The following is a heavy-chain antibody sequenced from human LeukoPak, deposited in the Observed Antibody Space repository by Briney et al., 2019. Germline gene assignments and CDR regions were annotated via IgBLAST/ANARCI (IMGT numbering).Heavy chain of an antibody. V-gene: IGHV3-66*01. D-gene: IGHD5-12*01. CDR1: GFSVSSNY. Sequence: GGSLRLSCAASGFSVSSNYMSWVRQAPGKGLEWVSVFYAGGSTYYTDSVKGRFTISRDTSKNSLYLQMNSLRPEDTAVYYCAAKGNGYTGIYVFAHWGQGTLVTVSS. CDR3: AAKGNGYTGIYVFAH. J-gene: IGHJ4*02. CDR2: FYAGGST.